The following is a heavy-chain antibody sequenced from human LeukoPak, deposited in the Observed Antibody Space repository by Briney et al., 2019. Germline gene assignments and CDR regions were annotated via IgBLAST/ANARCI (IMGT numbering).Heavy chain of an antibody. CDR2: VYYSGST. V-gene: IGHV4-59*01. J-gene: IGHJ6*02. CDR1: GGSINGYY. CDR3: ARVGGTNFYYYGMDV. Sequence: SETLSLTCTVSGGSINGYYWSWTRQPPGKGLEWIGYVYYSGSTNYNPSLKSRVTISVDTSKNQFSLKVSSVTAADTAVYYCARVGGTNFYYYGMDVWGQGTTVTVSS. D-gene: IGHD1-26*01.